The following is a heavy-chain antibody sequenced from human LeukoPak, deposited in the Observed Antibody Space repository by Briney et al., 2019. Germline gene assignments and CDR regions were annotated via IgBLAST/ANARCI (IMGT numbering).Heavy chain of an antibody. V-gene: IGHV3-48*01. CDR2: LRSSSET. J-gene: IGHJ5*02. Sequence: GGSLRLSCAASGFIFSQYSMNWVRQAPGKGLEWVSHLRSSSETFYADSVKGRFTISRDNARNLMHLQMNNLRGEDTAIYYCARDAGNSGYGCDLWGQGTLVTVSS. CDR1: GFIFSQYS. CDR3: ARDAGNSGYGCDL. D-gene: IGHD5-12*01.